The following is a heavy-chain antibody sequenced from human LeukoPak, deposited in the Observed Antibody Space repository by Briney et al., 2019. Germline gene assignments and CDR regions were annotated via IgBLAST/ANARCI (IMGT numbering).Heavy chain of an antibody. D-gene: IGHD6-25*01. J-gene: IGHJ4*02. CDR2: IEQIGSEK. CDR3: ARGARSGLY. Sequence: GGSLRLSCAASGFTFSSDWMRSGREAPGEGLEWVAYIEQIGSEKCYVDSAKGRFPVSRDKAKNTLYLQMNSLRAEDTAVYYCARGARSGLYWGQGTLVTVSS. V-gene: IGHV3-7*01. CDR1: GFTFSSDW.